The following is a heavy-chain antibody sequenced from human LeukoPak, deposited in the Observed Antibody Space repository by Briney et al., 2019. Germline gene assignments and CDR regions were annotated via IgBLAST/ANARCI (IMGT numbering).Heavy chain of an antibody. CDR3: ARGQDTAMVFDY. CDR1: GFTFSSYS. Sequence: PGGSLRLSCAASGFTFSSYSMNWVRQAPGKGLEWVSSISSSSSYIYYADSVKGRFTISRDNAKNSLYLQMNSLRAEDKAVYYCARGQDTAMVFDYWGQGTLVTVSS. V-gene: IGHV3-21*01. J-gene: IGHJ4*02. CDR2: ISSSSSYI. D-gene: IGHD5-18*01.